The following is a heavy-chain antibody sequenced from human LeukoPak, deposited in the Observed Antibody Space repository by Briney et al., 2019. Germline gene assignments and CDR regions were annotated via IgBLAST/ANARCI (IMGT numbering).Heavy chain of an antibody. V-gene: IGHV3-21*01. J-gene: IGHJ4*02. CDR2: ISSSSSYI. Sequence: GGSLRLSCTASGFTFGGYAVNWVRQAPGKGLEWVSSISSSSSYIYYADSVKGRFTISRDNAKNSLYLQMNSLRAEDTAVYYCARGWGVPAANLDYWGQGTLVTVSS. D-gene: IGHD2-2*01. CDR3: ARGWGVPAANLDY. CDR1: GFTFGGYA.